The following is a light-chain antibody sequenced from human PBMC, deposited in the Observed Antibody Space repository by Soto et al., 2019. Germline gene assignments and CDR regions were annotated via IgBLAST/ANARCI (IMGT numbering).Light chain of an antibody. CDR2: ATS. J-gene: IGKJ2*01. CDR1: QSVDRNY. Sequence: EVVLTQSPGPLSLSPGERATLSCRASQSVDRNYLSWFQHKRGQPPRVLVFATSSRAAGTPVRFSGSGSGTNFTLTITRVEPEDFGAYYCQQYGGSPPAYTFGLGTKLEI. V-gene: IGKV3-20*01. CDR3: QQYGGSPPAYT.